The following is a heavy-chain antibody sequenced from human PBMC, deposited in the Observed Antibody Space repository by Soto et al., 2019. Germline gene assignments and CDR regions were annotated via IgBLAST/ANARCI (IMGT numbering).Heavy chain of an antibody. CDR2: IIPIFGTA. CDR3: AREEMATKMGVYFDY. V-gene: IGHV1-69*12. D-gene: IGHD5-12*01. Sequence: QVQLVQSGAEVKKPGSSVKVSCKASGGTFSSYAISWVRQAPGQGLEWMGGIIPIFGTANYAQKFQGRVTIXXDXSXXTAYMELSSLRSEDTAVYYCAREEMATKMGVYFDYWGQGTLVTVSS. CDR1: GGTFSSYA. J-gene: IGHJ4*02.